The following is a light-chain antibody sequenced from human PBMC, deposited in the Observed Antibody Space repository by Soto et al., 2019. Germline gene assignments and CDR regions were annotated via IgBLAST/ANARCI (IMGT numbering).Light chain of an antibody. CDR3: CSYAGSYSL. CDR2: EVT. Sequence: QSALTQPPSASGSPGQSVTISCTGTSSDIGGYDHVSWYQQHPGKAPKVMIYEVTKRPSGVPDRFSGSKAGNTASLTVFGLQAEDEADYYCCSYAGSYSLFGGGTKLTVL. V-gene: IGLV2-8*01. J-gene: IGLJ2*01. CDR1: SSDIGGYDH.